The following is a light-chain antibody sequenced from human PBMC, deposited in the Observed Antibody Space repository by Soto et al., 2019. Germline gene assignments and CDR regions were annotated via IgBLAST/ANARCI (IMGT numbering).Light chain of an antibody. CDR1: QSISSW. CDR2: NTS. V-gene: IGKV1-5*03. CDR3: QYWSDYCWT. J-gene: IGKJ1*01. Sequence: DIQLTQSPSTLSTSVGDRVTISCRASQSISSWLAWYQQKPGKAPKLLIYNTSNLESGVPPRFVGSGSGTEFTLTISSLQPDDFATYYCQYWSDYCWTFGQGTKVEIK.